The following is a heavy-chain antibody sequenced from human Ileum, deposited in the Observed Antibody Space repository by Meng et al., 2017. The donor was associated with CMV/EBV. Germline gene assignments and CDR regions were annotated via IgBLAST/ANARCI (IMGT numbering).Heavy chain of an antibody. CDR2: IHTGNGDT. D-gene: IGHD4/OR15-4a*01. CDR3: ARELYGGYWDY. CDR1: GYTIPTHA. V-gene: IGHV1-3*04. Sequence: KASGYTIPTHAIRWVRQAPGQSLEWMGLIHTGNGDTDYSQRFRGRVVLTRETSASTAYMEMSSLTSEDTAVYYCARELYGGYWDYWGQGTLVTVSS. J-gene: IGHJ4*02.